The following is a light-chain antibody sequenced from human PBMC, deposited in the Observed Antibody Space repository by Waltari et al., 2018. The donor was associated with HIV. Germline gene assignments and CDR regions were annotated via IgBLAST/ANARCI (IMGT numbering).Light chain of an antibody. V-gene: IGLV2-14*03. Sequence: HSGLAQPASVSGSLGQTIALFCTGSTADIAGDHHVSWYQQFPGKPPKLVIYDVSQRPSGISDRFSGTKSGNTASLTVSGLQPDDEADYYCFSYVGNNVGVFGIGTRVTVL. CDR3: FSYVGNNVGV. CDR1: TADIAGDHH. J-gene: IGLJ1*01. CDR2: DVS.